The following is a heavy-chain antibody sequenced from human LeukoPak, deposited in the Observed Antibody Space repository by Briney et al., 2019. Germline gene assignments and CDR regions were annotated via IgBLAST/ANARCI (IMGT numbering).Heavy chain of an antibody. V-gene: IGHV3-21*01. CDR1: GFTFSSYS. J-gene: IGHJ4*02. CDR3: ARGLMAVAGPSIDY. Sequence: GGSLRLSCAASGFTFSSYSMNWVRQAPGKGLEWVSSISSSSSYIYYADSVKGRFTISRDNAKNSLYLQMNSLRAEDTAVYYCARGLMAVAGPSIDYWGQGTLVTVSS. CDR2: ISSSSSYI. D-gene: IGHD6-19*01.